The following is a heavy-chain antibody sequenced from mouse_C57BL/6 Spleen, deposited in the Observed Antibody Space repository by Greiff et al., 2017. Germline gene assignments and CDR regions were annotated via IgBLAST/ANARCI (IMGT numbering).Heavy chain of an antibody. CDR2: INPNNGGT. CDR1: GYTFTDYY. CDR3: ARSRITTVVAEYYFDY. V-gene: IGHV1-26*01. D-gene: IGHD1-1*01. Sequence: EVQLQQSGPELVKPGASVKISCKASGYTFTDYYMNWVKQSHGKSLEWIGDINPNNGGTSYNQKFKGKATLTVDKSSSTAYMELRSLTSEDSAVYYCARSRITTVVAEYYFDYWGQGTTLTVSS. J-gene: IGHJ2*01.